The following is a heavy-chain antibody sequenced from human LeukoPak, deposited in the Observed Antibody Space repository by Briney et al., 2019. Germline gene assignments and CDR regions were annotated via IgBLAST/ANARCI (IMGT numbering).Heavy chain of an antibody. J-gene: IGHJ4*02. CDR1: GFTFSSYG. V-gene: IGHV3-30*18. D-gene: IGHD6-13*01. CDR2: ISYDGSNK. Sequence: QPGGSLRLSRAASGFTFSSYGMHWVRQAPGKGLEWVAVISYDGSNKYYADSVKGRFTISRDNSKNTLYLQMNSLRAEDTAVYYCAKDHYAYSSSWYLTPAFDYWGQGTLVTVSS. CDR3: AKDHYAYSSSWYLTPAFDY.